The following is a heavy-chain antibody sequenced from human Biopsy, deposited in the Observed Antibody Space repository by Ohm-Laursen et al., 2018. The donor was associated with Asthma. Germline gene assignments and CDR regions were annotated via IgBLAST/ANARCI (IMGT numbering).Heavy chain of an antibody. V-gene: IGHV3-30-3*01. D-gene: IGHD3-3*01. J-gene: IGHJ4*02. CDR1: GFTFRSYA. Sequence: SLRLSCTASGFTFRSYAMHWVRQAPGKGLEWVAVGGSYYDGGLKYYADSVNGRFTVSRDDSKNTLYLQMNSLRPDDTAVYYCARDMMEWYLPAFDFWGQGTLVTVSS. CDR2: GGSYYDGGLK. CDR3: ARDMMEWYLPAFDF.